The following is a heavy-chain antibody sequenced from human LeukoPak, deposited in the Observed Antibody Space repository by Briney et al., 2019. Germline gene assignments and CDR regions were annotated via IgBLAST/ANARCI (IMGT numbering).Heavy chain of an antibody. V-gene: IGHV3-30*03. CDR3: ARSGAVATDD. CDR2: ISYDGSNK. D-gene: IGHD6-19*01. Sequence: GGSLRLSCAASGFTFSSYGMHWVRQAPGKGLEWVAVISYDGSNKYYADSVRGRFTISRDNSKNTLYLQMSSLRAEDTAMYYCARSGAVATDDWGQGTLVTVSS. J-gene: IGHJ4*02. CDR1: GFTFSSYG.